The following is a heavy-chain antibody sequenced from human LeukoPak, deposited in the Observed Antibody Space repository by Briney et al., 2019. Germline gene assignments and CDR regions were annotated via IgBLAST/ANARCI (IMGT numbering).Heavy chain of an antibody. Sequence: GGSLRLPCAASGFTFSSYSMNWVRQAPGKGLEWVSSISSSSSYIYYADSVKGRFTISRDNAKNSLYLQMNSLRAEDTAVYYCARGLRAYCGGDCFPYYFDYWGQGTLVTVSS. CDR1: GFTFSSYS. CDR2: ISSSSSYI. J-gene: IGHJ4*02. D-gene: IGHD2-21*01. V-gene: IGHV3-21*01. CDR3: ARGLRAYCGGDCFPYYFDY.